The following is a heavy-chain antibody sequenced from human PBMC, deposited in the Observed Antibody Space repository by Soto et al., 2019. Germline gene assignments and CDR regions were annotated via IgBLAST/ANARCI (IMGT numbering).Heavy chain of an antibody. D-gene: IGHD3-22*01. CDR2: IYWDDDK. V-gene: IGHV2-5*02. J-gene: IGHJ4*02. CDR3: AHLSYYDSSGQIDY. CDR1: GFSLSTSGVG. Sequence: QITLKESGPTLVKPTQTLTLTCTFSGFSLSTSGVGVGWIRQPPGKALEWLALIYWDDDKRYSPSLKSRLTITKDTSKNQVVLTMTNMDPVDTATYYCAHLSYYDSSGQIDYWGQGTLVTVSS.